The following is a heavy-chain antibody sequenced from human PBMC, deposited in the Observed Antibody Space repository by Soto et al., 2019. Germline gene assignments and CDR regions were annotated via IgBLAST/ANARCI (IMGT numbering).Heavy chain of an antibody. CDR1: GGSISSSNW. Sequence: QVQLQESGPGLVKPSGTLSLTCAVSGGSISSSNWWSWVRQPPGKGLEWIGEIYHSGSTNYNPSLKRRVTISVDKSKNQFSLKLSSVTAADTAVYYCATRLPSLLWFGESPYVGHNFEWGQGTLVTVSS. D-gene: IGHD3-10*01. V-gene: IGHV4-4*02. CDR2: IYHSGST. J-gene: IGHJ4*02. CDR3: ATRLPSLLWFGESPYVGHNFE.